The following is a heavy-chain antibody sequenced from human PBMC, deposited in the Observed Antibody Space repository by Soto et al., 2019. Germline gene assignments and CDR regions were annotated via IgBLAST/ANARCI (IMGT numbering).Heavy chain of an antibody. J-gene: IGHJ4*02. CDR3: AKAPHIVVVTAVYFDY. CDR1: GFTFSSYG. CDR2: ISYDGSNK. V-gene: IGHV3-30*18. D-gene: IGHD2-21*02. Sequence: GGSLRLSCAASGFTFSSYGMHWVRQAPGKGLEWVAVISYDGSNKYYADSVKGRFTISRDNSKNTLYLQMNSLRAEDTAVYYCAKAPHIVVVTAVYFDYWGQGTLVTVSS.